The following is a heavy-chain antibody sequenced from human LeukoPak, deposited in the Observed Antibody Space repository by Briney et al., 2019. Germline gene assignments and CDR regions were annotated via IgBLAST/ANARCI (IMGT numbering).Heavy chain of an antibody. D-gene: IGHD2-2*02. Sequence: GGSLRLSCAASGFTFSSYSMNWVRQAPGKGLEWVSSISSSSSYIYYADSVRGRFTISRDNSKNTLYLQMNSLRAEDTAVYSCARGYCTSSSCYNDYWGQGTLVTVSS. CDR1: GFTFSSYS. J-gene: IGHJ4*02. CDR2: ISSSSSYI. V-gene: IGHV3-21*06. CDR3: ARGYCTSSSCYNDY.